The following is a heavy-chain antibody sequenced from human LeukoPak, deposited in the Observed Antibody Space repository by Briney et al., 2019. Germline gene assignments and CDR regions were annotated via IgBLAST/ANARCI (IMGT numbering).Heavy chain of an antibody. Sequence: GSLRLSCAASGFTFSTYAMSWIRQPAGKRLEWIGRIYISGSTNYNPSLKSRVTISVDTSKNQFSLRLSSVTAADTAVYYCARDSYSSSWYFNNWGQGTLVTVSS. D-gene: IGHD6-13*01. V-gene: IGHV4-4*07. CDR2: IYISGST. J-gene: IGHJ4*02. CDR3: ARDSYSSSWYFNN. CDR1: GFTFSTYA.